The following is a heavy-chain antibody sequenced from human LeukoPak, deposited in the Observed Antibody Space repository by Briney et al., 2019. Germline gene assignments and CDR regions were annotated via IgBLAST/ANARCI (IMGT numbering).Heavy chain of an antibody. CDR1: GFTFSNYA. V-gene: IGHV3-23*01. Sequence: SGGSLRLSCVASGFTFSNYAMNWVRQAPGKGLEWVSVISGSGDRTYYADSVKGRFTISKDNSMNTVYLQMNSLRAEDTAVYYCAKGSLVYDSSGYLSPWGQGTLVTVSS. D-gene: IGHD3-22*01. J-gene: IGHJ4*02. CDR2: ISGSGDRT. CDR3: AKGSLVYDSSGYLSP.